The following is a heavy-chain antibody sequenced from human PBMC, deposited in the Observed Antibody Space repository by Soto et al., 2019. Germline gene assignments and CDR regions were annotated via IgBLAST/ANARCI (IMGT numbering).Heavy chain of an antibody. Sequence: PSETLSLTCAVSGGSISSSHWWSWVRQPPGKGLEWIGEISYSGPINYNPSLKGRVSISVDKSKNQLSLKVSSVTAADTAMYYCARQGIWGSGTYDYGMDVWGQGTTVTVSS. CDR1: GGSISSSHW. CDR3: ARQGIWGSGTYDYGMDV. V-gene: IGHV4-4*02. D-gene: IGHD3-10*01. J-gene: IGHJ6*02. CDR2: ISYSGPI.